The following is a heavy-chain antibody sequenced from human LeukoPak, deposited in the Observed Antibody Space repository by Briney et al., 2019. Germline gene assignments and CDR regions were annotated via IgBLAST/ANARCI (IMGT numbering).Heavy chain of an antibody. CDR3: ARSHRSYYYYYMDV. Sequence: SVKVSCKASGGTFISYAISWVRQAPGQGLEWMGGIIPILGAANYAQKFQGRVTITADESTSTAYMELSSLRSEDTAVYYCARSHRSYYYYYMDVWGKGTTVKISS. J-gene: IGHJ6*03. CDR1: GGTFISYA. V-gene: IGHV1-69*13. CDR2: IIPILGAA.